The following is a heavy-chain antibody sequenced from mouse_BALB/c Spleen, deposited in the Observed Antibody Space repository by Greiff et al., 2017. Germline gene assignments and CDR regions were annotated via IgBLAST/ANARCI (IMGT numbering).Heavy chain of an antibody. D-gene: IGHD2-4*01. V-gene: IGHV14-3*02. CDR1: GFNIKDTY. Sequence: EVQLQQSGAELVKPGASVKLSCTASGFNIKDTYMHWVKQRPEQGLEWIGRIDPANGNTKYDPKFQGKATITADTSSNTAYLQLSSLTSEDTAVYYCAPYDYDDKGFAYWGQGTLVTVSA. J-gene: IGHJ3*01. CDR3: APYDYDDKGFAY. CDR2: IDPANGNT.